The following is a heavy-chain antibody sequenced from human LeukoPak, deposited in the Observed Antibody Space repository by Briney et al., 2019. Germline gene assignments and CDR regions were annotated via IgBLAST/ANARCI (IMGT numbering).Heavy chain of an antibody. CDR2: VSGSGAHT. V-gene: IGHV3-23*01. CDR1: GFTFSSYA. CDR3: AKDGRDYFVSGSHYRRVPALDY. J-gene: IGHJ4*02. Sequence: GGSLRLSCAASGFTFSSYAMTWVRQAPGKGLQWVSAVSGSGAHTYYADSVKGRFTTSRDNSKNTLFLQMNSLRAEDTAVYYCAKDGRDYFVSGSHYRRVPALDYWGQGTLVTVSS. D-gene: IGHD3-10*01.